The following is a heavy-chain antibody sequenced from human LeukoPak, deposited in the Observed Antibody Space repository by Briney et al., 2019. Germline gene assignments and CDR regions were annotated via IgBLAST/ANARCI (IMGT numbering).Heavy chain of an antibody. J-gene: IGHJ4*02. CDR3: ARDYCSSTSCLFDY. CDR2: INPNTGGT. Sequence: GASVKVSCKASGYTFTGYHMHWVRQAPGQGLEWMGRINPNTGGTEYAQKFQGRATMTRDTSISTAYMDLSRLRSDDTAVYYCARDYCSSTSCLFDYWGQGTLVTVSS. V-gene: IGHV1-2*06. D-gene: IGHD2-2*01. CDR1: GYTFTGYH.